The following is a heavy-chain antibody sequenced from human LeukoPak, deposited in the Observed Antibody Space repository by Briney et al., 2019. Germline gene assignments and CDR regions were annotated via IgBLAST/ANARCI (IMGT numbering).Heavy chain of an antibody. CDR1: GGTLSSYA. V-gene: IGHV1-69*01. Sequence: ASVKVSCKASGGTLSSYAISWVRQAPGQGLEWMGGIIPIFGTANYAQKFQGRVTITADESTSTAYMELSSLRSEDTAVYYCARGAIAVAGTGFFDYWGQGTLVTVSS. J-gene: IGHJ4*02. D-gene: IGHD6-19*01. CDR2: IIPIFGTA. CDR3: ARGAIAVAGTGFFDY.